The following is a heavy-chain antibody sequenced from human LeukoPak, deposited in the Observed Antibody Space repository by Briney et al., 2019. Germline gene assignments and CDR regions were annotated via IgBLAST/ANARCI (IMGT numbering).Heavy chain of an antibody. CDR2: IIPILGIA. CDR1: GGTFSSYA. J-gene: IGHJ4*02. D-gene: IGHD6-13*01. Sequence: GSSVKVSCKASGGTFSSYAISWVRQAPGQGLEWMGRIIPILGIANYAQKFQGRVTITADKSTSTAYMELSSLRSEDTAVYYCASPLGYSSSWYLTGGWGQGTLVTVSS. V-gene: IGHV1-69*04. CDR3: ASPLGYSSSWYLTGG.